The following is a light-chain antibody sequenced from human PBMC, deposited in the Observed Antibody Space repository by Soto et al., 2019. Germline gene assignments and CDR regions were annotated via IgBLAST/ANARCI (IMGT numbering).Light chain of an antibody. CDR1: SSNIGAGYD. V-gene: IGLV1-40*01. J-gene: IGLJ2*01. Sequence: QPVLTQPPSVSGAPGQRVTISCTGSSSNIGAGYDVHWYQHLPGTAPKLLIYGNSNRPSGVPDRFSGSKSGTSASLAITGLQAEDEADYYCQSYDSSLSAYVVFGGGTKLTVL. CDR2: GNS. CDR3: QSYDSSLSAYVV.